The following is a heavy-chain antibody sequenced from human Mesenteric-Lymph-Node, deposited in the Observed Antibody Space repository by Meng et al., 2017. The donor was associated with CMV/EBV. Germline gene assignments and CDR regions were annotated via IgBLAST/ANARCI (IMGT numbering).Heavy chain of an antibody. CDR2: INPNGGGT. D-gene: IGHD3-9*01. V-gene: IGHV1-2*06. CDR3: ARGEILTGYYNYAFDI. Sequence: GYTFTCYYMRGVRQAPRQGLEWMGRINPNGGGTNYAQKFQGRVTMTRDTSISTSYMELSRLRSDDTAVYYCARGEILTGYYNYAFDIWGQGTMVTVSS. J-gene: IGHJ3*02. CDR1: GYTFTCYY.